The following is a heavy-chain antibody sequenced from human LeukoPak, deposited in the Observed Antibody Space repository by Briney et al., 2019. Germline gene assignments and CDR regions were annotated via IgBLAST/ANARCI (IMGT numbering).Heavy chain of an antibody. CDR1: GFTFSSYD. CDR3: ARGYFARIDY. D-gene: IGHD3-9*01. V-gene: IGHV3-13*01. Sequence: PGRSLRLSCAASGFTFSSYDMHWVRQATGKGLEWVSAIGTAGDTYYPGSVKSRFTISRENAKNSLYLQMNSLRAGDTAVYYCARGYFARIDYWGQGTLVTVSS. CDR2: IGTAGDT. J-gene: IGHJ4*02.